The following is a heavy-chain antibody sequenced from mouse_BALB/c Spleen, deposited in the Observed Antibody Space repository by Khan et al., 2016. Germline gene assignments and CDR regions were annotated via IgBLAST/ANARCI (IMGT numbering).Heavy chain of an antibody. CDR2: ISYSGST. Sequence: QLEESGPGLVKPSQSLSLTCTVTGYSITSDYAWNWIRQFPGNKLEWMGYISYSGSTSYNPSLKSRISITRDTSKNQFFLQLNSVTTEDTATYYCARTARIKYWGQGTTLTVSS. CDR3: ARTARIKY. D-gene: IGHD1-2*01. J-gene: IGHJ2*01. CDR1: GYSITSDYA. V-gene: IGHV3-2*02.